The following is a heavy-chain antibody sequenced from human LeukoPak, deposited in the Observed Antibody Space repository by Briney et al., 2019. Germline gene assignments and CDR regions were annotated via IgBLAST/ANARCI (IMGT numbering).Heavy chain of an antibody. CDR3: ARGLLDTAMVTDY. D-gene: IGHD5-18*01. CDR1: GGTFSSYA. CDR2: IIPILGIA. Sequence: GASVKVSCKASGGTFSSYAISWVRQAPGQGLVWMGRIIPILGIANYAQKFQGRVTITADKSTSTAYMELSSLRSEDTAVYYCARGLLDTAMVTDYWGQGTLVTVSS. J-gene: IGHJ4*02. V-gene: IGHV1-69*04.